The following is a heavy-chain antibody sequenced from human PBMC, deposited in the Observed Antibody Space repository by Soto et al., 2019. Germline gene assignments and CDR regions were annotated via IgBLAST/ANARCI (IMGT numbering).Heavy chain of an antibody. CDR1: GGTFSSYA. CDR2: IIPIFGTA. D-gene: IGHD1-7*01. Sequence: ASVKVSCKASGGTFSSYAISWVRQAPGQGLEWMGGIIPIFGTANYAQKFQGRVTITADESTSTAYMELSSLRSEDTAVYYCARGGWNYAGIIYYFDYWGQGTLVTVSS. CDR3: ARGGWNYAGIIYYFDY. J-gene: IGHJ4*02. V-gene: IGHV1-69*13.